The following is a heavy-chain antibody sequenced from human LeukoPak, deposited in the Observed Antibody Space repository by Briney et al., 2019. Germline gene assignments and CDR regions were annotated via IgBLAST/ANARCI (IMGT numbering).Heavy chain of an antibody. D-gene: IGHD5-24*01. Sequence: PGGSLRLSCAASGFTVSSNYMSWVRQAPGKGLEWVSVIYSGGSTYYADSVKGRFTISRDNSKNTLYLQMNSLRAEDTAVYYCARAVEMATIGGIGYWGQGTLVTVSS. V-gene: IGHV3-53*01. CDR2: IYSGGST. CDR1: GFTVSSNY. J-gene: IGHJ4*02. CDR3: ARAVEMATIGGIGY.